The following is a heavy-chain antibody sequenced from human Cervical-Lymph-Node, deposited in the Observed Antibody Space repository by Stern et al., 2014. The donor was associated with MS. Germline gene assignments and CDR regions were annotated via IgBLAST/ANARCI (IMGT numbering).Heavy chain of an antibody. CDR2: LGIAGGT. CDR1: GFTFSSYD. CDR3: ARDRNGMDV. J-gene: IGHJ6*02. Sequence: EVQLEESEAGLVQPGGSLRLPCAASGFTFSSYDMHWVRHATGKGLEWVSALGIAGGTHYPGSVKGRFTISRENAKNSLYLQMNSLRVGDTAVYYCARDRNGMDVWGQGTPVTVSS. V-gene: IGHV3-13*01.